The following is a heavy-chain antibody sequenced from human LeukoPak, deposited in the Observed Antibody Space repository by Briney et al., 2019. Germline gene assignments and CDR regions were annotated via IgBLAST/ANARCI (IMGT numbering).Heavy chain of an antibody. J-gene: IGHJ4*02. D-gene: IGHD2-15*01. V-gene: IGHV3-21*01. CDR2: ISSSSTYI. CDR3: ARRPCSGGICYPPDY. CDR1: GFTFSSYS. Sequence: PGGSLRLSCAASGFTFSSYSMNWVRQAPGKGLEWVSSISSSSTYIYYADSVKGRFTISRDNAKNSLYLQMNSLRDEDTAVYYCARRPCSGGICYPPDYWGQGTLVTVSS.